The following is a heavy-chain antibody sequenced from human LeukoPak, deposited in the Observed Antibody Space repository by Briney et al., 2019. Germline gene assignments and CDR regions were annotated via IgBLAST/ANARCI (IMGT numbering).Heavy chain of an antibody. CDR3: ARDLQVGSHTDAFDI. D-gene: IGHD1-26*01. CDR1: GDIVSSNSAA. J-gene: IGHJ3*02. CDR2: TYYMSKSYN. V-gene: IGHV6-1*01. Sequence: SQTLSLTCAVSGDIVSSNSAAWNWIRQSPSRGLEWLVRTYYMSKSYNDYALSVKSRITINPATSKNHFSLQLTSVTPEDTAVYYCARDLQVGSHTDAFDIWGQGTMVTVSS.